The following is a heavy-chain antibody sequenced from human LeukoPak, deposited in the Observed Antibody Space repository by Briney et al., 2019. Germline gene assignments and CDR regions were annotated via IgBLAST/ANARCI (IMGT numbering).Heavy chain of an antibody. J-gene: IGHJ4*02. Sequence: PGGSLRLSCAASGFTFSSYAMSWVRQAPGKGREWVSAISDSGGSTYYADSVKGRFTISRDNSKNTLYLQMNSLRAEDTAVYYCAKDGSSGWYSKYYFDYWGQGTLVTVSS. CDR2: ISDSGGST. CDR3: AKDGSSGWYSKYYFDY. V-gene: IGHV3-23*01. D-gene: IGHD6-19*01. CDR1: GFTFSSYA.